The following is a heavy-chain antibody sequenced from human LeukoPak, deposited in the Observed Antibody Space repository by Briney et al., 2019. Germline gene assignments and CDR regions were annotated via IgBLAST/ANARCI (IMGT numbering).Heavy chain of an antibody. CDR3: AGSSGNYCESDY. Sequence: GGSLRLSCAASGFTFSSYSMNWVRQAPGKGLEWVSSISTSSSYIHYADSVKGQFTISRDNAKNSLFLQMNSLRAEDTAVYYCAGSSGNYCESDYWGQGTLVTVSS. V-gene: IGHV3-21*01. CDR2: ISTSSSYI. D-gene: IGHD1-26*01. J-gene: IGHJ4*02. CDR1: GFTFSSYS.